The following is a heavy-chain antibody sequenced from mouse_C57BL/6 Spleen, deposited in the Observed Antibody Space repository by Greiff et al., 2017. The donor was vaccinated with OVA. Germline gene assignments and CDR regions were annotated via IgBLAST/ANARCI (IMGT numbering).Heavy chain of an antibody. CDR1: GFTFSDYG. D-gene: IGHD1-1*01. CDR2: ISSGSSTI. J-gene: IGHJ3*01. CDR3: ASRNYYGSSPAWFAY. V-gene: IGHV5-17*01. Sequence: EVKVVESGGGLVKPGGSLKLSCAASGFTFSDYGMHWVRQAPEKGLEWVAYISSGSSTIYYADTVKGRFTISRDNAKNTLFLQMTSLRSEDTAMYYCASRNYYGSSPAWFAYWGQGTLVTVSA.